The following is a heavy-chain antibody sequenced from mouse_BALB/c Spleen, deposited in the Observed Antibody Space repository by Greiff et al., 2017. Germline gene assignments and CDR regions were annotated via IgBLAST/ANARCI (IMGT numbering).Heavy chain of an antibody. J-gene: IGHJ4*01. V-gene: IGHV5-17*02. CDR1: GFTFSSFG. CDR2: ISSGSSTI. CDR3: AITVVATPYAMDY. D-gene: IGHD1-1*01. Sequence: EVQGVESGGGLVQPGGSRKLSCAASGFTFSSFGMHWVRQAPEKGLEWVAYISSGSSTIYYADTVKGRFTISRDNPKNTLFLQMTSLRSEDTAMYYCAITVVATPYAMDYWGQGTSVTVSS.